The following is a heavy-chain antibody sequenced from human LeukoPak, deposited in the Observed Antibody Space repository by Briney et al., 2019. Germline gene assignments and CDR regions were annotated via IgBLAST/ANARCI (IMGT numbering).Heavy chain of an antibody. V-gene: IGHV3-30*19. J-gene: IGHJ4*02. CDR1: GFTFSSYG. CDR3: AGIAVSD. CDR2: ISYDGSNK. Sequence: GRSLRLSCAASGFTFSSYGMHWVRQAPGKGLEWVAVISYDGSNKYYADSVKGRFTISRDNSKNTLYLQMNSLRAEDTAVYYCAGIAVSDWGQGTLVTVSS. D-gene: IGHD6-19*01.